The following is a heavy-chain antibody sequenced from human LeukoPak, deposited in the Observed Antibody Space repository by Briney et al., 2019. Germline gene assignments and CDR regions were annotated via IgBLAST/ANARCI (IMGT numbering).Heavy chain of an antibody. J-gene: IGHJ6*03. V-gene: IGHV3-30*02. D-gene: IGHD2-2*01. CDR2: IRYDGSNK. Sequence: GGSLRLSCAASGFTFSSYGMHWVRQAPGKGLEWVAFIRYDGSNKYYADSVKGRFTISRDNSKNTLYLQMNSLRAEDTAVYYCARRVVPAASYMDVWGKGTTVTISS. CDR3: ARRVVPAASYMDV. CDR1: GFTFSSYG.